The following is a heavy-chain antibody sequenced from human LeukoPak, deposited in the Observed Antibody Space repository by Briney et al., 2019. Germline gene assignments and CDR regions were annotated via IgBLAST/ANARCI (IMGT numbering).Heavy chain of an antibody. D-gene: IGHD5-18*01. CDR3: AREGAAMAPRYFDH. V-gene: IGHV3-74*01. CDR2: IKNEGSTT. J-gene: IGHJ4*02. CDR1: GFTFSSYW. Sequence: GGSLRLSCAASGFTFSSYWMLWVRQIPGKGLLCVSRIKNEGSTTTYADSVKGRFTISRDNAKNMLYLQMNSLRPEDTAVYYCAREGAAMAPRYFDHWGQGTLVTVSS.